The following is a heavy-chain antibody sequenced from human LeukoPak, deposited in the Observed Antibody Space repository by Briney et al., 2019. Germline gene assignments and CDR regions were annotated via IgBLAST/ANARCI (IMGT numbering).Heavy chain of an antibody. CDR1: GGSISSYY. D-gene: IGHD2-2*01. CDR3: ARGRRYQLLWSVFNY. CDR2: IYTSGST. Sequence: NSSETLSLTCTVSGGSISSYYWSWIRQPAGRGLEWIGRIYTSGSTNYNPSLKSRVTMSVDTSKNQFSLKLSSVTAADTAVYYCARGRRYQLLWSVFNYWGQGTLVTVSS. V-gene: IGHV4-4*07. J-gene: IGHJ4*02.